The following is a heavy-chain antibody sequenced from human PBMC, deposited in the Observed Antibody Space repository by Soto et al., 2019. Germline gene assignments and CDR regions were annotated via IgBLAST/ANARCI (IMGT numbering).Heavy chain of an antibody. CDR2: ISYDGSNK. Sequence: QVQLVESGGGVVQPGRSLRLSCAASGFTFSSYGMHWVRQAPGKGLEWVAVISYDGSNKYYADSVKGRFTISRDNSKNTLYLQMNSLRAEETAVYYCAKYWNRVRCSGGSCYPGPFDYWGQGTLVTVSS. D-gene: IGHD2-15*01. J-gene: IGHJ4*02. CDR3: AKYWNRVRCSGGSCYPGPFDY. CDR1: GFTFSSYG. V-gene: IGHV3-30*18.